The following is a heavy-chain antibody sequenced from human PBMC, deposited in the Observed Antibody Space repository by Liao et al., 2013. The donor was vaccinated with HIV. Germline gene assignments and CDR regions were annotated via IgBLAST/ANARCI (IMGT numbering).Heavy chain of an antibody. CDR3: ARYEWYGSFLGWFDP. Sequence: QVQLQQWGAGLLKPSETLSLTCAVYGGSFTENYWSWIRQPPGKRLEWLGDINHSESTYYNPSLKSRITMSVDTSKNQFSVKLSSVTAADTAVYYCARYEWYGSFLGWFDPWGQGTLVTVSS. V-gene: IGHV4-34*01. J-gene: IGHJ5*02. CDR1: GGSFTENY. D-gene: IGHD3-3*01. CDR2: INHSEST.